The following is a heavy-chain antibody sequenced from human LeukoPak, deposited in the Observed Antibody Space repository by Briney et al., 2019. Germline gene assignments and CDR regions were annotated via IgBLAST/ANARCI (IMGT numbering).Heavy chain of an antibody. CDR2: IKEDGSER. Sequence: GGSLRLSCAASEFTFSGYWMSWVRQTPGKGLEWVANIKEDGSERYYVDSVKGRFTISRDNAKNSLYLQMNSLRADDTTVYYCARDSSPRYSGYDWVFWGRGTLVTVSS. V-gene: IGHV3-7*01. CDR1: EFTFSGYW. J-gene: IGHJ4*02. CDR3: ARDSSPRYSGYDWVF. D-gene: IGHD5-12*01.